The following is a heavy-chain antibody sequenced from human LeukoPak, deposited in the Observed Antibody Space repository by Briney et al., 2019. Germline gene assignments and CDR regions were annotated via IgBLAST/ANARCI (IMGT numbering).Heavy chain of an antibody. V-gene: IGHV4-39*01. D-gene: IGHD2-21*01. CDR2: IYYSGST. CDR3: ARQALWNWFDP. J-gene: IGHJ5*02. Sequence: SETLSLTCTVSGGSISSSSYCWGWIRQPPGKGLEWIGSIYYSGSTYYNPSLKSRITISVDTSKNQFSLKLSSVTAADTAVYYCARQALWNWFDPWGQGTLVTVSS. CDR1: GGSISSSSYC.